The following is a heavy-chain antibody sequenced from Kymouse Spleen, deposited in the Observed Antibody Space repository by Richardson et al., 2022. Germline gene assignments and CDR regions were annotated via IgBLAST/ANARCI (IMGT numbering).Heavy chain of an antibody. CDR1: GGSISSSSYY. CDR3: ARSGSYYEGYYFDY. D-gene: IGHD1-26*01. Sequence: QLQLQESGPGLVKPSETLSLTCTVSGGSISSSSYYWGWIRQPPGKGLEWIGSIYYSGSTYYNPSLKSRVTISVDTSKNQFSLKLSSVTAADTAVYYCARSGSYYEGYYFDYWGQGTLVTVSS. V-gene: IGHV4-39*01. CDR2: IYYSGST. J-gene: IGHJ4*02.